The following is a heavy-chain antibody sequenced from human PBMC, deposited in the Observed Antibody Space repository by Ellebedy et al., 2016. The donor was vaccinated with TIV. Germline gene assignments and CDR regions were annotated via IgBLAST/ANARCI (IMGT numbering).Heavy chain of an antibody. V-gene: IGHV3-7*01. J-gene: IGHJ4*02. D-gene: IGHD3-10*01. CDR2: IKQDGSEK. Sequence: GESLKISXVVPGFTFSNYWMSWIRQAPGKGPEWVSNIKQDGSEKNYVDSVKGRFTISRDNAKNSLYLEMNSLRVDDTAMYYCARDQPFGSFWGQGTLVTVSS. CDR3: ARDQPFGSF. CDR1: GFTFSNYW.